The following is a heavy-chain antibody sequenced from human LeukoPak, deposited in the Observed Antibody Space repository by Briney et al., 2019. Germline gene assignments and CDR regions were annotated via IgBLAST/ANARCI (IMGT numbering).Heavy chain of an antibody. Sequence: ASVKVSCKASGYTFTSYDINWVRQATGQGLEWMGWMSPKSGNTGYAQKFQGRVTITRDTSISTAYMELSSLISEDTAVYYCARTPPGENFDYWGQGTLVTVSS. V-gene: IGHV1-8*03. CDR1: GYTFTSYD. CDR2: MSPKSGNT. CDR3: ARTPPGENFDY. D-gene: IGHD2-15*01. J-gene: IGHJ4*02.